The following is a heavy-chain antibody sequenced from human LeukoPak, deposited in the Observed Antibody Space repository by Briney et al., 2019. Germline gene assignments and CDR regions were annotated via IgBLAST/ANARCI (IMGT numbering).Heavy chain of an antibody. Sequence: GGSLRLSCAASGFTFSSYSMNWVRQAPGKGLEWVSSISSSSSYVYYADSVKGRFTISRDNAKNSLYLQVNSLRAEDTAVYYCARSGKYCGGDCYPAEYFQHWGQGTLVTVSS. J-gene: IGHJ1*01. CDR1: GFTFSSYS. D-gene: IGHD2-21*02. CDR3: ARSGKYCGGDCYPAEYFQH. V-gene: IGHV3-21*01. CDR2: ISSSSSYV.